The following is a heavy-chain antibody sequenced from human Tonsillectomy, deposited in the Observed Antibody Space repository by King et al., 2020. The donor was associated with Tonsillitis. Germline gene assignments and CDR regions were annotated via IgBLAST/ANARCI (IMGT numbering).Heavy chain of an antibody. V-gene: IGHV1-2*02. CDR2: INPDGGGT. J-gene: IGHJ4*02. D-gene: IGHD2-15*01. CDR1: GYTFTDYY. CDR3: ARSLVNYSLDS. Sequence: QLVKSGAEVKKPGASVKVSCKASGYTFTDYYMHWVRQAPGQGLEWMGWINPDGGGTSYAQTFQGRGTLTRDTSISTVYMELSRLSSDDAAVYYCARSLVNYSLDSWGQGTLVIVSS.